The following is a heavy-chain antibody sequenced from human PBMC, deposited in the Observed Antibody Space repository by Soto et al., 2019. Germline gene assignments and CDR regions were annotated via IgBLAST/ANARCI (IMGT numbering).Heavy chain of an antibody. CDR2: IYHSGTT. Sequence: QVQLQESGPGLVKPSQTLSLTCTVSGGSISSDGYYWSWIRQHPGKGLEWIGYIYHSGTTYYNPSVKGRVAIAVDTCKHHFSLKWGSVTAAATAVYCAARASRSAGTDCWGRGTLGTVSA. CDR3: ARASRSAGTDC. CDR1: GGSISSDGYY. D-gene: IGHD6-13*01. J-gene: IGHJ4*02. V-gene: IGHV4-31*03.